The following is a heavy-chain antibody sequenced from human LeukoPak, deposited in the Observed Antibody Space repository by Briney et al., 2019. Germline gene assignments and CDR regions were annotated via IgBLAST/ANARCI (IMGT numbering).Heavy chain of an antibody. CDR1: GGSLSSGGYS. D-gene: IGHD3-10*01. Sequence: SQTLSLTCAVSGGSLSSGGYSGSWIRQPPGKGLEWLGYIYHSGSTYYNPSLKSRVTISVDRSKNQFSLKLSSVTAADTAVYYCARMVWGSGSYPYWFDPWGQGTLVTVSS. J-gene: IGHJ5*02. CDR3: ARMVWGSGSYPYWFDP. CDR2: IYHSGST. V-gene: IGHV4-30-2*01.